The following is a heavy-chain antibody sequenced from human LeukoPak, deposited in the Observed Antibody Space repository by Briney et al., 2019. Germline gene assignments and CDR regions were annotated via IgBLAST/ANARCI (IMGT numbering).Heavy chain of an antibody. CDR2: INSDGSST. CDR3: AKADGSFDY. D-gene: IGHD1-26*01. V-gene: IGHV3-74*01. CDR1: GFTFSSYW. Sequence: GGSLRLSCAASGFTFSSYWMHWVRQAPGKGLVWVSRINSDGSSTSYADSVKGRFTISRDSAKNSLYLQMNSLRAEDTALYYCAKADGSFDYWGQGTLVTVSS. J-gene: IGHJ4*02.